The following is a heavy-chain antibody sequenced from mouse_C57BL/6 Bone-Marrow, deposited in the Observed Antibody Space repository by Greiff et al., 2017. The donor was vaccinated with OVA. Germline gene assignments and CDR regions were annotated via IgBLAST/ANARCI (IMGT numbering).Heavy chain of an antibody. V-gene: IGHV5-6*01. CDR1: GFTFSSYG. D-gene: IGHD1-1*02. Sequence: VQLKESGGDLVKPGGSLKLSCAASGFTFSSYGMSWVRQTPDKRLEWVATISSGGSYTYYPDSVKGRFTISRDNAKNTLYLQMSSLKSEDTAMYYCARRWFPWFAYWGQGTLVTVSA. CDR3: ARRWFPWFAY. CDR2: ISSGGSYT. J-gene: IGHJ3*01.